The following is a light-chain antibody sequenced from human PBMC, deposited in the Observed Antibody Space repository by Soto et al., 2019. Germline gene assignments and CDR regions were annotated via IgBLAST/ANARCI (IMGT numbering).Light chain of an antibody. CDR3: AAWDDSLDGPV. Sequence: QSVLTQPPSASGAPGQRVSFSCSGSSSNIGTNSVNWYQQLPGTAPKLLMYSNDKRPSGVPDRFSGSKSATSASLAISGLQSGDEADYFCAAWDDSLDGPVFGGGTKLTVL. CDR2: SND. V-gene: IGLV1-44*01. CDR1: SSNIGTNS. J-gene: IGLJ2*01.